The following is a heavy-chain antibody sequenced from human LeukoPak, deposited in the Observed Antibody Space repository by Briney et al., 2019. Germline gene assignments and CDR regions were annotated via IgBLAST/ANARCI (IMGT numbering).Heavy chain of an antibody. CDR2: ISSSSSYI. Sequence: PGGSLRLSCAASGFTFSSYSMNWVRQAPGKGLEWVSSISSSSSYIYYADSVKGRFTISRDNAKNSLYLQMNSLRAEDTAVYYCARNPYSSGWYVGDYWGQGTLVTVSS. V-gene: IGHV3-21*04. CDR1: GFTFSSYS. D-gene: IGHD6-19*01. CDR3: ARNPYSSGWYVGDY. J-gene: IGHJ4*02.